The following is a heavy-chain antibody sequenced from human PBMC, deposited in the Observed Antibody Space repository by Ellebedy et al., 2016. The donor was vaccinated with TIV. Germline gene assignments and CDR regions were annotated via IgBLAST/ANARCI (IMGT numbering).Heavy chain of an antibody. J-gene: IGHJ4*02. CDR3: ARDLEKSSSWYGGAAY. CDR1: GFTFDSYA. Sequence: GESLKISCVASGFTFDSYAMHWVRPAPGKGLEWVAVISHDGSSQYYADSVKGRFTVSTDNSMTTVYLEMNSLRAEDTALYYCARDLEKSSSWYGGAAYWGQGTQVTVSS. V-gene: IGHV3-30-3*01. CDR2: ISHDGSSQ. D-gene: IGHD6-19*01.